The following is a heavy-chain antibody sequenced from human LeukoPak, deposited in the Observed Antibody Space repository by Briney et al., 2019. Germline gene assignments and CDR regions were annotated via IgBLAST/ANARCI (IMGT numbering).Heavy chain of an antibody. Sequence: SETLSLTCAVSGASFSTYYWSWIRQPPGKGLEWIGYIYYSGSTNYNPSLKSRVTISVDTSKNQFSLRLSSLTAADTAMYYCARGHNYYDSSGYYFFDSWGQGTLVTVSS. CDR1: GASFSTYY. D-gene: IGHD3-22*01. V-gene: IGHV4-59*01. J-gene: IGHJ4*02. CDR3: ARGHNYYDSSGYYFFDS. CDR2: IYYSGST.